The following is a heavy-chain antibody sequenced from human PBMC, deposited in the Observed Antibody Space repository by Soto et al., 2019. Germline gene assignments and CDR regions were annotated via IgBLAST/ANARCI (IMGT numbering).Heavy chain of an antibody. Sequence: QVQLVQSGAEVKKPGSSVKVSCKASGGTFSSYAISWVRQAPGQGHEWMGGIIPIFGTANYAQKFQGRVTITADESTSTAYMELSSLRSEDTAVYYCARAREGYCTNGVCFFNWFDPWGQGTLVTVSS. J-gene: IGHJ5*02. CDR1: GGTFSSYA. V-gene: IGHV1-69*01. D-gene: IGHD2-8*01. CDR2: IIPIFGTA. CDR3: ARAREGYCTNGVCFFNWFDP.